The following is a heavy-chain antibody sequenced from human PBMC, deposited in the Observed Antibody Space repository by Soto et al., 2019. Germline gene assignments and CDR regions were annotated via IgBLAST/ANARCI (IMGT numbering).Heavy chain of an antibody. CDR3: ARDDSSGSSGWYDAFDI. CDR2: ISAYNGNR. Sequence: QVPLVQSGAEVKKPGASVKVSCKASGYTFTSYGISWVRQAPGQGLEWMGWISAYNGNRNYAQKLHGRFTMTTDTSTSTAYMELRSLRSDDTAVYYCARDDSSGSSGWYDAFDIWGQGTMVTVSS. D-gene: IGHD6-19*01. J-gene: IGHJ3*02. V-gene: IGHV1-18*01. CDR1: GYTFTSYG.